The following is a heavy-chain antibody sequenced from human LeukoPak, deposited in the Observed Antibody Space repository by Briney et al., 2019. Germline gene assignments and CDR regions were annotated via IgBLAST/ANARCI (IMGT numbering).Heavy chain of an antibody. CDR1: GFTFSSYA. CDR3: ARDQGFSSSWYGGNDAFDI. Sequence: GGSLRLSCAASGFTFSSYAMSWVRQAPGKGVEWVSGINWNGGSTDYADSVKGGFTISRENAKNSLYLQMNSLRAEDTALYYCARDQGFSSSWYGGNDAFDIWGQGTMVTVSS. D-gene: IGHD6-13*01. CDR2: INWNGGST. V-gene: IGHV3-20*04. J-gene: IGHJ3*02.